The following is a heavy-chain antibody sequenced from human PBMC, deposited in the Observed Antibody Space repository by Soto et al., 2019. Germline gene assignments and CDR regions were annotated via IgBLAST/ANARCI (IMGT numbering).Heavy chain of an antibody. CDR3: AKGRSYYYYYGVDV. Sequence: PGGSLRLSCAASGFTFSSYSMNWVRQAPGKGLEWVSYISSSSSTTYYADSVKGRFTISRDNSKSTLYLQMNSLRAEDTALYYYAKGRSYYYYYGVDVWGQGTTVTVSS. J-gene: IGHJ6*02. CDR1: GFTFSSYS. CDR2: ISSSSSTT. V-gene: IGHV3-48*01.